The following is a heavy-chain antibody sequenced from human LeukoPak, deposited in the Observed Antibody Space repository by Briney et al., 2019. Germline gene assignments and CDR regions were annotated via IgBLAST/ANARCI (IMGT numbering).Heavy chain of an antibody. CDR1: GYTFTSYD. D-gene: IGHD3-22*01. Sequence: ASVKVSCKASGYTFTSYDINWVRQATGQGLEWMGWMNPNSGNTGYAQKFQGRVTMTRNTSISTAYMELSSLRSEDTAVYYCARAPSPNYYDSSGYLTAPFDYWGQGTLVTVSS. V-gene: IGHV1-8*01. CDR2: MNPNSGNT. CDR3: ARAPSPNYYDSSGYLTAPFDY. J-gene: IGHJ4*02.